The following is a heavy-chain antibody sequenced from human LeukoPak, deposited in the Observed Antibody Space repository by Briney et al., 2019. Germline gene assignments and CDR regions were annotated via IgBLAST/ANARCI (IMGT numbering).Heavy chain of an antibody. CDR1: GFTFSSYA. J-gene: IGHJ5*02. CDR3: ARVPGSPSWFDP. Sequence: GSLRLSCAASGFTFSSYAMSWVRQPPGKGLEWIGEINHSGSTNYNPSLKSRVTISVDTSKNQFSLKLSSVTAADTAVYYCARVPGSPSWFDPWGQGTLVTVSS. CDR2: INHSGST. D-gene: IGHD3-10*01. V-gene: IGHV4-34*01.